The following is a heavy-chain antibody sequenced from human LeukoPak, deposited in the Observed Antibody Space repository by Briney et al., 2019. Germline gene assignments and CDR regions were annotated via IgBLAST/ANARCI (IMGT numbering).Heavy chain of an antibody. Sequence: PSETLSLTCTVSGGSISSGDYYWSWIRQPPGKGLEWIGYIYYSGSTYYNPSLKSRVTISVDTSKNQFSLKLSSVTAADTAVYYCATKGFNYYDSSGSAIDYWGQGTLVTVSS. J-gene: IGHJ4*02. V-gene: IGHV4-30-4*01. CDR1: GGSISSGDYY. D-gene: IGHD3-22*01. CDR3: ATKGFNYYDSSGSAIDY. CDR2: IYYSGST.